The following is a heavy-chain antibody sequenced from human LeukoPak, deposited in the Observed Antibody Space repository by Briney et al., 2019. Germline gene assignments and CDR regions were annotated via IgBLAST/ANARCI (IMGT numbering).Heavy chain of an antibody. Sequence: GGSLRLSCAASGFTFSSYGMHWVRQAPGKGLEWVAVIWYDGSNKYYADSVKGRFTISRDNSKNTLYLQMNNLRDEDTAVYYCAKEGGWFGEFDYWGQGTLVTVSS. J-gene: IGHJ4*02. CDR1: GFTFSSYG. CDR2: IWYDGSNK. D-gene: IGHD3-10*01. V-gene: IGHV3-33*06. CDR3: AKEGGWFGEFDY.